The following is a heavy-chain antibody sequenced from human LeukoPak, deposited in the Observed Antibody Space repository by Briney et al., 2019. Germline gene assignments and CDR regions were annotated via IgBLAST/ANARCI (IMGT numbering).Heavy chain of an antibody. CDR1: GFTFSSYS. D-gene: IGHD3-10*01. CDR3: ARSGMVRAEEYFDL. V-gene: IGHV3-21*06. Sequence: GGSLRLSCAASGFTFSSYSMNWVRQAPGKGLEWVSSISSSSSYIYYADSVKGRFTISRDNAKNSVTLQMNSLRAEDTAIYFCARSGMVRAEEYFDLWGRGTLVTVSS. CDR2: ISSSSSYI. J-gene: IGHJ2*01.